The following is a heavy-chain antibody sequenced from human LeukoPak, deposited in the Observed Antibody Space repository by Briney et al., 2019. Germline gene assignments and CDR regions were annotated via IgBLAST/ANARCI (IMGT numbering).Heavy chain of an antibody. D-gene: IGHD5-12*01. CDR1: GDSVSGHY. J-gene: IGHJ3*01. V-gene: IGHV4-59*02. Sequence: PSETLSLTCTVSGDSVSGHYWSWIRQTPGKGLEWIGYVSYSRGTNYNPSLKRRVSISLDTSKNQFSLKLSSPAAADPAVYYCARAPMAITTSAFPDAFDFWGQGTMVTVSS. CDR2: VSYSRGT. CDR3: ARAPMAITTSAFPDAFDF.